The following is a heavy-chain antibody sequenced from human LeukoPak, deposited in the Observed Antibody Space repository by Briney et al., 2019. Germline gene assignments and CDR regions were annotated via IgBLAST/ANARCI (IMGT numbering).Heavy chain of an antibody. J-gene: IGHJ4*02. CDR2: ISSSGTSK. CDR1: GFPFGSHA. D-gene: IGHD3-10*01. Sequence: PGGSLRLSCAASGFPFGSHAMKWVRQAPGKGLEWVSVISSSGTSKYYIDSVEDRFTISRDNSKNTLYLQMNSLRAEDTAVYYCAKDSLMLGSDYWGQGTLVTVSS. V-gene: IGHV3-23*01. CDR3: AKDSLMLGSDY.